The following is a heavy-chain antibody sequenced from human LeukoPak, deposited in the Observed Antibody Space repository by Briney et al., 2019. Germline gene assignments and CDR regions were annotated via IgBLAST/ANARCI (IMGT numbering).Heavy chain of an antibody. CDR1: GDSISSYY. J-gene: IGHJ5*02. Sequence: SETLSLTCTVSGDSISSYYWSWIRQPPGKGLEWIGYIYYSGSTYYNPSLKSRVTISVDTSKNQFSLQLNSVTPEDTAVYYCARVPSEELSSGWSMFWFDPWGQGTLVTVSS. CDR2: IYYSGST. CDR3: ARVPSEELSSGWSMFWFDP. V-gene: IGHV4-59*12. D-gene: IGHD6-19*01.